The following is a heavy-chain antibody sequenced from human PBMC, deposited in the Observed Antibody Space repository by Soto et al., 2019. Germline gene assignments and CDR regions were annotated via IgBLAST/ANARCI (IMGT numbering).Heavy chain of an antibody. Sequence: PGGSLRLSCAASGFTSSMAWVRQPPGKGLEWVSAISPSASDTLYADSVKGRFTISRDNSQNTLFLQMTSLRADDTAVYYCAKGGYTFAYEWGQGALVTVS. D-gene: IGHD5-18*01. V-gene: IGHV3-23*01. CDR1: GFTSS. CDR3: AKGGYTFAYE. J-gene: IGHJ4*02. CDR2: ISPSASDT.